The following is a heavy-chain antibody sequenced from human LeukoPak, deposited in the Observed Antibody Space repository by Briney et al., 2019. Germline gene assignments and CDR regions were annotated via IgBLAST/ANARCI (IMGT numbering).Heavy chain of an antibody. CDR1: EYTFTGYY. CDR3: ARKSLGYYESLDAFDL. V-gene: IGHV1-2*02. CDR2: INCKSGAT. D-gene: IGHD3-22*01. J-gene: IGHJ3*01. Sequence: GASVKVSCKASEYTFTGYYLHWVRQAPGQGLEWMGWINCKSGATNYAQKFQGRVTMTRDRPIRTAYMEVSRLRSDDTAVYYCARKSLGYYESLDAFDLWGQGTMVTVSS.